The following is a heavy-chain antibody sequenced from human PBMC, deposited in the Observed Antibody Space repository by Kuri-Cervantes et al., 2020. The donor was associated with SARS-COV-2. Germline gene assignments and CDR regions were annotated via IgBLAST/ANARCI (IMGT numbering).Heavy chain of an antibody. CDR2: ISYDGSNK. J-gene: IGHJ6*03. CDR1: GFTFDDYA. Sequence: GESLKISCAASGFTFDDYAMHWVRQAPGKGLEWVAVISYDGSNKYYADSVKGRFTISRDNSKNTLYLQMNSLRAEDTAVYYCARDREVLSYYYYYMDVWGKGTTVTVSS. V-gene: IGHV3-30-3*01. D-gene: IGHD3-10*01. CDR3: ARDREVLSYYYYYMDV.